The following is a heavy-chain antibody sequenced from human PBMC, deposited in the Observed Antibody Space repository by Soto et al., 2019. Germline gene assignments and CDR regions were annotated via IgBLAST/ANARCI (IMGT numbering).Heavy chain of an antibody. V-gene: IGHV4-39*07. D-gene: IGHD6-19*01. Sequence: SETLSLTCTVSGGSISSTSYYWGWIRQPPGKGLEWIGSIYFSGNTYYSPSLQSRVTISVDTSKNQFSLKLSSVTAADTAVYYCARDTRLAVAGANYYYYGMDVWGQGTTVTVSS. CDR1: GGSISSTSYY. CDR3: ARDTRLAVAGANYYYYGMDV. CDR2: IYFSGNT. J-gene: IGHJ6*02.